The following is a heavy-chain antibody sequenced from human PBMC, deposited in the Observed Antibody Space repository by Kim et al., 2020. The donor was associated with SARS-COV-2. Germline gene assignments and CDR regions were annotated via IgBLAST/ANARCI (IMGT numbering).Heavy chain of an antibody. D-gene: IGHD3-16*01. CDR3: ARGKFVSGSYVPEAFDI. CDR1: GFTFSAYS. Sequence: GGSLRLSCAASGFTFSAYSMSWVRQAPGKGLEWVSYISSSASTIFYADSVKGRFTISRDNAKNSLYLQMNSLRDEDTAVYYCARGKFVSGSYVPEAFDIWGQGTMVTVSS. V-gene: IGHV3-48*02. CDR2: ISSSASTI. J-gene: IGHJ3*02.